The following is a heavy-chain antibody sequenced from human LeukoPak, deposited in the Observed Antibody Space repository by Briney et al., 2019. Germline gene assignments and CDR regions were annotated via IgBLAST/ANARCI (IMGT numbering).Heavy chain of an antibody. Sequence: SETLSLTCTVSGGSISSYYWSWIRQPAGKGLEWIGRIYTSGRTNYNPSLKSRVTMSVDTSKNQFSLKLSSVTAADTAAYYCAREEGYDILTGYLKWVFDYWGQGTLVTVSS. J-gene: IGHJ4*02. D-gene: IGHD3-9*01. CDR3: AREEGYDILTGYLKWVFDY. CDR2: IYTSGRT. V-gene: IGHV4-4*07. CDR1: GGSISSYY.